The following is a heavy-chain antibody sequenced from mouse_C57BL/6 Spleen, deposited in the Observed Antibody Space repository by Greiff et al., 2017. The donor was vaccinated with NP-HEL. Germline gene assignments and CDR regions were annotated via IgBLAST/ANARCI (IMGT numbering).Heavy chain of an antibody. J-gene: IGHJ4*01. CDR1: GFTFSSYA. Sequence: VMLVESGGGLVKPGGSLKLSCAASGFTFSSYAMSWVRQTPEKRLEWVATISDGGSYSYYPDNVKGRFTISRDNAKNNLYLQMSHLKSEDTAMYYCARVGQAMDYWGQGTSVTVSS. D-gene: IGHD3-3*01. CDR2: ISDGGSYS. V-gene: IGHV5-4*03. CDR3: ARVGQAMDY.